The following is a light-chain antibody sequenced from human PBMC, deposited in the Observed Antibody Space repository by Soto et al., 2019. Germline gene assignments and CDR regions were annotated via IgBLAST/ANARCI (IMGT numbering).Light chain of an antibody. V-gene: IGLV2-14*01. CDR2: DVS. CDR3: CSYTTSNTRQIV. J-gene: IGLJ1*01. Sequence: QSLLTQPASMSGSSGLSSTISCTGTGSDVGGYNYVSWYQQQPGKAPKFMIYDVSNRPSGVSNRFSGSKSGNTASLTISGLQAEDEADYYCCSYTTSNTRQIVFGTGTKVTVL. CDR1: GSDVGGYNY.